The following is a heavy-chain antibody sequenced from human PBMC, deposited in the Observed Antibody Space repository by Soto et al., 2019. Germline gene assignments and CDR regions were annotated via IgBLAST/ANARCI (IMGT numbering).Heavy chain of an antibody. V-gene: IGHV4-39*01. D-gene: IGHD6-13*01. Sequence: SETLSLTCTVSGGSISSSSYYWGWIRRPPGKGLEWIGSIYYSGSTYYNPSLKSRVTISVDTSKNQFSLKLSSVTAADTAVYYCASPLAAAGIDYWGQATLVTVSS. CDR2: IYYSGST. J-gene: IGHJ4*02. CDR3: ASPLAAAGIDY. CDR1: GGSISSSSYY.